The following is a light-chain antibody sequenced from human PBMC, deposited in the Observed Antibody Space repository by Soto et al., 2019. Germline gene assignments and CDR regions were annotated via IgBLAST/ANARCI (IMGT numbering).Light chain of an antibody. J-gene: IGKJ2*01. Sequence: DIRMTQSPSTLSASVGDRVTITCRASQNVETRLAWYQQKPGKAPDLVIYDASNLEEGGPSRFSGSGSGTEFSLSISSLQSEDSATYFCQQYSTYPYTFGQGTRLHIK. CDR2: DAS. CDR1: QNVETR. V-gene: IGKV1-5*01. CDR3: QQYSTYPYT.